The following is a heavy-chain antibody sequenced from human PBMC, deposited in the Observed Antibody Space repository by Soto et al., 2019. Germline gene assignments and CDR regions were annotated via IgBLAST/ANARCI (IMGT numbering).Heavy chain of an antibody. CDR1: GFTFNSYA. V-gene: IGHV3-23*01. D-gene: IGHD2-15*01. CDR2: ISGSGGST. Sequence: EVQLLESGGGLVQPGGSLRLSCAASGFTFNSYAMSWVRQAPGKGLEWVSAISGSGGSTYYADSVKGRFTISRDNSKNTLYLQMNSLRAEDTAVYYCAPYCSGGSCYSPRWFDPWGQGTLVTVSS. CDR3: APYCSGGSCYSPRWFDP. J-gene: IGHJ5*02.